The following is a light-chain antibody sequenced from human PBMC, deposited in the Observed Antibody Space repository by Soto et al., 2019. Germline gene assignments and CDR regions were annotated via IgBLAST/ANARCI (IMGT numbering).Light chain of an antibody. CDR1: MRDIGAYNL. J-gene: IGLJ2*01. V-gene: IGLV2-14*01. CDR3: ASFTSRSSLI. Sequence: QSALTQPASVSGSPGQSITIFCAGTMRDIGAYNLVSWYQQHPGRAPQLIIYEVRNRPSGSSFRFSCSKSGNTASLTISGLQAEDEADYYCASFTSRSSLIFGGGTKRTVL. CDR2: EVR.